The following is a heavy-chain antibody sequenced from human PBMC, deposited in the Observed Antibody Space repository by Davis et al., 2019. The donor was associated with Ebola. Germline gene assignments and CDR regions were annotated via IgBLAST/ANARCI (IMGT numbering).Heavy chain of an antibody. D-gene: IGHD1/OR15-1a*01. CDR3: VTENWYRFEA. V-gene: IGHV3-72*01. J-gene: IGHJ5*02. Sequence: GESLNISCAASGFAFSVYYMDWVRLTPGKGLEWVGLSRNKENRYSTEYAASVKGRFTISRDDSKNLLYLEMNSLRTEDTAVYYCVTENWYRFEAWGQGTLVTVSS. CDR2: SRNKENRYST. CDR1: GFAFSVYY.